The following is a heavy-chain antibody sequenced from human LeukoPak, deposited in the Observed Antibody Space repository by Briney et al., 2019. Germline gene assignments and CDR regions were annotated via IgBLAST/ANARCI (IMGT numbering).Heavy chain of an antibody. CDR3: ARARTYYDSSGYYLVNWFDP. CDR1: GYTFTGYY. Sequence: ASVKVSCKASGYTFTGYYMHWVRQAPGQGLEWMGRINPNSGGTNYAQKFQGRVTMTRDTSISTAYMELSRLRSDDTAVYYCARARTYYDSSGYYLVNWFDPWGQGTLVTVSS. CDR2: INPNSGGT. V-gene: IGHV1-2*06. J-gene: IGHJ5*02. D-gene: IGHD3-22*01.